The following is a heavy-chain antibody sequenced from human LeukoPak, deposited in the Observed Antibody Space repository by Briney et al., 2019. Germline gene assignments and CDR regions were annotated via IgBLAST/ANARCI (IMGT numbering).Heavy chain of an antibody. CDR3: ANHETYYDSELDY. J-gene: IGHJ4*02. CDR2: ISSSSSYI. D-gene: IGHD3-22*01. V-gene: IGHV3-21*04. CDR1: GYTFSSYS. Sequence: GGSLRLSCAASGYTFSSYSMNWVRQAPGKGLEWVSSISSSSSYIYYADSVKGRFTISRDNSKNTLYLQMNSVRAEDTAVYYCANHETYYDSELDYWGQGTLVTVSS.